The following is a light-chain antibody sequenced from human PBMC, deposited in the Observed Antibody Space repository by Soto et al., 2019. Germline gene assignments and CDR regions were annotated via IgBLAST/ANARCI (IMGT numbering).Light chain of an antibody. Sequence: TQSPATLSASVGDRVTITCRASQGISSALAWYQQKPGKAPKLLIYDASSLESGVPSRFSGSGSGTDFTLTISSLQPEDFATYYCQQFNSYLFTFGPGTKVDIK. J-gene: IGKJ3*01. CDR2: DAS. V-gene: IGKV1-13*02. CDR3: QQFNSYLFT. CDR1: QGISSA.